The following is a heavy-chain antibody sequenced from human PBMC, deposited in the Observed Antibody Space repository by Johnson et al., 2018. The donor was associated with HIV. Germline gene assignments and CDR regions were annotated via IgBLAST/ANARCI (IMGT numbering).Heavy chain of an antibody. CDR3: ARVGLGDAFDI. V-gene: IGHV3-13*01. D-gene: IGHD3-16*01. J-gene: IGHJ3*02. CDR2: IGTAGDT. CDR1: GFTFSSYD. Sequence: VQLMESGGGLVKPGGSLRLSCAASGFTFSSYDMHWVRQGTGKGLEWVSAIGTAGDTYYPGSVKGRFTISRENAKNSLYLQMNSLRAGDTAVYYCARVGLGDAFDIWGQGTMVTVSS.